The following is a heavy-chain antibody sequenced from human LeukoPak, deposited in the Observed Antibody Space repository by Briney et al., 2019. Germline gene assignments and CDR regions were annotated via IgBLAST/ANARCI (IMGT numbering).Heavy chain of an antibody. J-gene: IGHJ3*02. CDR2: IYYSGTT. Sequence: SETLSLTCTVSGGSISGYYWSWIREPPGKGLEWIGYIYYSGTTHYNPSLESRVTISIDTSKNKFSLKLNSVTAADTAVYYCARHCDILTGYSAYPFDIWGQGTMVSVSS. CDR3: ARHCDILTGYSAYPFDI. D-gene: IGHD3-9*01. V-gene: IGHV4-59*08. CDR1: GGSISGYY.